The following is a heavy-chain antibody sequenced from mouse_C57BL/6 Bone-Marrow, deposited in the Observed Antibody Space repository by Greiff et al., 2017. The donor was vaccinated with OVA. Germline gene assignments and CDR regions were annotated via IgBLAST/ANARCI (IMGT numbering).Heavy chain of an antibody. D-gene: IGHD2-3*01. CDR3: ARDDGYLYYAMDY. Sequence: QVQLQQPGAELVMPGASVKLSCKASGYTFTSYWMHWVKQRPGQGLEWIGEIDPSDSYTNYNQKFKGKSTLPVDKSSSTAYMQLSSLTSEDSAVYYCARDDGYLYYAMDYWGQGTSVTVSS. J-gene: IGHJ4*01. V-gene: IGHV1-69*01. CDR2: IDPSDSYT. CDR1: GYTFTSYW.